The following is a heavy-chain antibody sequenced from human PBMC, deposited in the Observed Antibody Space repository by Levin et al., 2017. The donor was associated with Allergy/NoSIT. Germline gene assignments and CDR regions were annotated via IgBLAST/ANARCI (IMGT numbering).Heavy chain of an antibody. D-gene: IGHD6-19*01. CDR3: ALVRWLGNWYYFDY. CDR1: GFSLSTSGMC. Sequence: SGPTLVKPTQTLTLTCTFSGFSLSTSGMCVSWIRQPPGKALEWLALIDWDDDKYYSTSLKTRLTISKDTSKNQVVLTMTNMDPVDTATYYCALVRWLGNWYYFDYWGQGTLVTVSS. CDR2: IDWDDDK. V-gene: IGHV2-70*01. J-gene: IGHJ4*02.